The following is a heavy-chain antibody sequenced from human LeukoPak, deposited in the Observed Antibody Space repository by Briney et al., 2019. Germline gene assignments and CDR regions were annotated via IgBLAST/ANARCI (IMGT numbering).Heavy chain of an antibody. Sequence: ASVKVSCKASGYTFTSYGISWVRQAPGQGLEWMGWISAYNGNTNYAQKLQGGVTMTTDTSTSTAYMELRSLRSDDTAVYYCARVGGSGWSKIYYYYMDVWGKGTTVTVSS. J-gene: IGHJ6*03. CDR2: ISAYNGNT. CDR1: GYTFTSYG. D-gene: IGHD6-19*01. CDR3: ARVGGSGWSKIYYYYMDV. V-gene: IGHV1-18*01.